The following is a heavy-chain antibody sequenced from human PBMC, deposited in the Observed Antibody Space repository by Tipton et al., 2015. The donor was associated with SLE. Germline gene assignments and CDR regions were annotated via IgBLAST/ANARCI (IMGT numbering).Heavy chain of an antibody. Sequence: SLRLSCAASGFTVSSNYMSWVRQAPGKGLEWVSAISGSGGSTYYADSVKGRFTISRDNSKNTLYLQMNSLRAEDTAVYYCARELGSSYFFDYWGQGTLVTVSS. CDR3: ARELGSSYFFDY. D-gene: IGHD6-13*01. CDR1: GFTVSSNY. J-gene: IGHJ4*02. CDR2: ISGSGGST. V-gene: IGHV3-23*01.